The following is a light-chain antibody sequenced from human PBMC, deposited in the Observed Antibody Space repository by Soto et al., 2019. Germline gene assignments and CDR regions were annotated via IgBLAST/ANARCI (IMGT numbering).Light chain of an antibody. CDR1: QDISVY. Sequence: DIQMTQSPSSLSASVGDRVTITCRASQDISVYLAWYQQKPGKVPKLLIYSASTLQSGVPSRFSGSGSGTDFTLTISSLQPEDVAAYFCQKFNTAPLTFGQGTRLLIQ. V-gene: IGKV1-27*01. CDR3: QKFNTAPLT. CDR2: SAS. J-gene: IGKJ5*01.